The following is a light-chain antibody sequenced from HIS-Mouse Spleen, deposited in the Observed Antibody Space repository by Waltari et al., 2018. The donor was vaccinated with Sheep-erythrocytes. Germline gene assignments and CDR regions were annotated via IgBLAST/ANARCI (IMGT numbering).Light chain of an antibody. CDR1: KLGDTY. CDR3: QAWDSSTEV. CDR2: QDS. V-gene: IGLV3-1*01. J-gene: IGLJ2*01. Sequence: SYELTRLPSGSVSPGQTASTTCSGDKLGDTYACWYQQKPGQSPVLVIYQDSKRPSGIPERFSGSNSGNTATLTISGTQAMDEADYYCQAWDSSTEVFGGGTKLTVL.